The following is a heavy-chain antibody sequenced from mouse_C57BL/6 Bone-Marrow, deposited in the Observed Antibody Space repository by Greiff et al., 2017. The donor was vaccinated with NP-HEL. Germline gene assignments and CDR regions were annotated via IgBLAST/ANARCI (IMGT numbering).Heavy chain of an antibody. J-gene: IGHJ2*01. V-gene: IGHV1-76*01. Sequence: VQLQQSGAELVRPGASVKLSCKASGYTFTDYYINWVKQRPGQGLEWIARIYPGSGNTYYNEKFKGKATLTAEKSSSTAYMQLSSLTSEDSAVYFCARGTTSRGYFDYWGQGTTLTVSS. CDR1: GYTFTDYY. CDR3: ARGTTSRGYFDY. CDR2: IYPGSGNT. D-gene: IGHD5-5*01.